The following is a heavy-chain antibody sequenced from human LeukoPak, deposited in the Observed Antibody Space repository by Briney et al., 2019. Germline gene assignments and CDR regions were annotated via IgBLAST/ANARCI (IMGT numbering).Heavy chain of an antibody. D-gene: IGHD1-26*01. CDR2: ISYDGSNK. Sequence: QSGGSLRLSCAASGFTFSSYAMHWVRQAPGKGLEWVAVISYDGSNKYYADSVKGRFTISRDNSKNTLYLQMNSLRAEDTAVYYCARDRHIVGATIGNDAFDIWGQGTMVTVSS. V-gene: IGHV3-30-3*01. CDR1: GFTFSSYA. CDR3: ARDRHIVGATIGNDAFDI. J-gene: IGHJ3*02.